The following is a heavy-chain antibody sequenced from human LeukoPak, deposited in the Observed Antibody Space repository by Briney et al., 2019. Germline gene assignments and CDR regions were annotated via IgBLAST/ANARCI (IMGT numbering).Heavy chain of an antibody. CDR1: GFTFSSYS. J-gene: IGHJ4*02. V-gene: IGHV3-7*01. CDR3: ASGNHFDY. CDR2: IKQDGSEM. D-gene: IGHD1-14*01. Sequence: SGGSLRLSCAASGFTFSSYSMNWVRQAPGMGLEFVANIKQDGSEMYYVDSVKGRFTISRDNAKNSLYLQMNSLRVEDTAVYYCASGNHFDYWGQGTLVTVSS.